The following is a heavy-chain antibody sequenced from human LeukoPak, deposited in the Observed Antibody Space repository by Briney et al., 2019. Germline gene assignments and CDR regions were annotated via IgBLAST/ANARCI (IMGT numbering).Heavy chain of an antibody. CDR3: ASFSGDYAVDY. D-gene: IGHD4-17*01. J-gene: IGHJ4*02. CDR2: INHSGST. V-gene: IGHV4-34*01. Sequence: SETLSLTCNVSGGSISSYYWSWIRQPPGKGLEWIGEINHSGSTNYNPSLKSRVTISVDTSKNQFSLKLSSVTAADTAVYYCASFSGDYAVDYWGQGTLVTVSS. CDR1: GGSISSYY.